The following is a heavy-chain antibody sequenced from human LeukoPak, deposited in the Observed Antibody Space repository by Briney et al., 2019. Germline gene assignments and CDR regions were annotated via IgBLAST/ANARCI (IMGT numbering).Heavy chain of an antibody. D-gene: IGHD3-22*01. Sequence: PGGSLRLSXAASGFTFSSYSMNWVRQAPGKGLEWVSSISSSSSYIYYADSVKGRFTISRDNAKNSLYLQMNSLRAEDTAVYYCARVGYYDSSGYHHAFDIWGQGTMATVSS. CDR3: ARVGYYDSSGYHHAFDI. CDR1: GFTFSSYS. CDR2: ISSSSSYI. V-gene: IGHV3-21*01. J-gene: IGHJ3*02.